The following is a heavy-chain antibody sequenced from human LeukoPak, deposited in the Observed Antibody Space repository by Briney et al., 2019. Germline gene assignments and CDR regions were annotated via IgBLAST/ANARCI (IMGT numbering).Heavy chain of an antibody. Sequence: GGSLRLSCAASGFTFSNYGMHWVRQAPGKGLEWVAVIWYGGSNKYYADSVKGRFTISRDNSKNTLYLQMNSLRAEDTAVYYCARGNYDSSGYLDYWGQGTLVTVSS. V-gene: IGHV3-33*01. CDR2: IWYGGSNK. D-gene: IGHD3-22*01. CDR1: GFTFSNYG. CDR3: ARGNYDSSGYLDY. J-gene: IGHJ4*02.